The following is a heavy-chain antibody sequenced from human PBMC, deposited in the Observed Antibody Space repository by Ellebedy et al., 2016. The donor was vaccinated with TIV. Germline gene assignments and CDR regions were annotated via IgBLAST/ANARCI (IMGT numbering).Heavy chain of an antibody. CDR2: ISYDGSNK. V-gene: IGHV3-30-3*01. CDR1: GFTFSSYA. D-gene: IGHD4-23*01. Sequence: GESLKISXAASGFTFSSYAMHWVRQAPGKGLEWVAVISYDGSNKYYADSVKGRFTISRDNSKNTLYLQMNSLRAEDTAVYYCARGGGNYYYYMDVWGKGTTVTVSS. CDR3: ARGGGNYYYYMDV. J-gene: IGHJ6*03.